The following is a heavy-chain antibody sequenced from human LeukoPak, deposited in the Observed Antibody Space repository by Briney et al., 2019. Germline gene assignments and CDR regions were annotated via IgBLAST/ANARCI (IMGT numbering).Heavy chain of an antibody. CDR2: ISGSGDNT. J-gene: IGHJ4*02. CDR3: VKDWSDEAKCGADCLEY. CDR1: GFNFYIYA. D-gene: IGHD2-21*02. V-gene: IGHV3-23*01. Sequence: GGSLRLSCAASGFNFYIYAMSWVRQAPGKGLEWVSSISGSGDNTYYADSVKGRYTISKDNSKNTLYLQMNTLRAEDTAVYYCVKDWSDEAKCGADCLEYWGQGTLVTVSS.